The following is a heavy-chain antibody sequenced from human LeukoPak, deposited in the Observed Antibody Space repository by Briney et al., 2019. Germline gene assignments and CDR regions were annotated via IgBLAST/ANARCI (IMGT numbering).Heavy chain of an antibody. V-gene: IGHV1-2*02. CDR2: INPNSGGT. CDR1: GYTFTGYY. D-gene: IGHD2-8*02. J-gene: IGHJ4*02. CDR3: ARLGVLEAFDY. Sequence: GASVKVSCKAYGYTFTGYYMHWVRQAPGQGLEWMGWINPNSGGTKYAQKFQGRVTMTRDTSISTAYMELSRLISDDTAVFYCARLGVLEAFDYWGQGTLVTVSS.